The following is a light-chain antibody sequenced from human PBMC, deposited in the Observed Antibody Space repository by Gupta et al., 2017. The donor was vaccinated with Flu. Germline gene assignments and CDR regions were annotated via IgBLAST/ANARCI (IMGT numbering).Light chain of an antibody. V-gene: IGLV2-18*02. J-gene: IGLJ1*01. CDR3: SSYTSSYTYV. CDR1: RRDIGTYNR. CDR2: EVS. Sequence: QSALTLPPSVSGSPGQSVTISCTGTRRDIGTYNRVSWYQQPPGTAPKLMIYEVSNRPSGVPDRFSSSKSGNTASLTISGLQGEDEADYYCSSYTSSYTYVFGTGTKVTVL.